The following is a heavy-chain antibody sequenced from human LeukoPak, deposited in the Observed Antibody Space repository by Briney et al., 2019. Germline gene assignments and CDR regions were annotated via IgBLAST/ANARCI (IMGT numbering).Heavy chain of an antibody. CDR1: GFTFSSYS. D-gene: IGHD3-10*01. Sequence: PGGSLRLSCAASGFTFSSYSMNWVRQAPGKGLEWVSSISSSSSYIYYADSVKGRFTISRDNAKNSLYLQMNSLRAEDTAVYYCARDTGYYYGSGSYYGTGAFDIWGQGTMVTVSS. CDR2: ISSSSSYI. CDR3: ARDTGYYYGSGSYYGTGAFDI. J-gene: IGHJ3*02. V-gene: IGHV3-21*01.